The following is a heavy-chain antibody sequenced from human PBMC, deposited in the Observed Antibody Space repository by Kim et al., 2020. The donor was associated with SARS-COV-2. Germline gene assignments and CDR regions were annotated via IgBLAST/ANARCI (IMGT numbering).Heavy chain of an antibody. D-gene: IGHD6-19*01. V-gene: IGHV3-23*01. J-gene: IGHJ1*01. Sequence: GGSLRLSCAASGLTFNNYAMSWVRQVPGKGLEWVSGIRDSGGSTEYADSVKGRFSISRDNSKNTLYLHMESLRAEDTAVYYCAKVTSGSSGWFEYFQHWGHGALVTVSS. CDR1: GLTFNNYA. CDR2: IRDSGGST. CDR3: AKVTSGSSGWFEYFQH.